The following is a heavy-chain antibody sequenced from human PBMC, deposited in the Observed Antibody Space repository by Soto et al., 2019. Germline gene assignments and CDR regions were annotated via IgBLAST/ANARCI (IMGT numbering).Heavy chain of an antibody. CDR3: ARGPLRGPPTTVTPLIFDY. D-gene: IGHD4-4*01. J-gene: IGHJ4*02. CDR1: GGSISSGDYY. V-gene: IGHV4-30-4*01. Sequence: QVQLQESGPGLVKPSQTLSLTCTVSGGSISSGDYYWSWIRQPPGKGLEWIGYIYYSGSTYYNPSLKSRVTISVDTSKNQFSLKLSSVTAADTAVYYCARGPLRGPPTTVTPLIFDYWGQGTLVTVSS. CDR2: IYYSGST.